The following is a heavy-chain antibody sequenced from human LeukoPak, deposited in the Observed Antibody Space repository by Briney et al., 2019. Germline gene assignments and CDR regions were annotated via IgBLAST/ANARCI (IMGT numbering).Heavy chain of an antibody. Sequence: GGSLRLSCVGSGFSFNMFGMHWVRQAPGKGLEWVAGISNDGNSKDYSGSVKGRFTISRDNSKNIMYLQMNSLRAEDTAVYYCAKAPYCTSTSCHFSGYAQRPLDSWGQGILVTVSS. J-gene: IGHJ4*02. CDR3: AKAPYCTSTSCHFSGYAQRPLDS. CDR2: ISNDGNSK. V-gene: IGHV3-30*18. D-gene: IGHD2-2*01. CDR1: GFSFNMFG.